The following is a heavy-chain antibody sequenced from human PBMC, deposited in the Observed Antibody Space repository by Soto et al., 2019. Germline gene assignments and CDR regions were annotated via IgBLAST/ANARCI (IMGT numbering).Heavy chain of an antibody. D-gene: IGHD6-13*01. Sequence: QVQLVESGGGVVQPGRSLRLSCAASGFTFSSYGMHWVRQAPGKGLEWVAVIWYDGSNKYYADSVKGRFTISRDNSKNTLYLQMNSLRAEDTAVYYCARDRDSSSWGYYYYGMDVWGQGTTVTVSS. V-gene: IGHV3-33*01. CDR1: GFTFSSYG. J-gene: IGHJ6*02. CDR3: ARDRDSSSWGYYYYGMDV. CDR2: IWYDGSNK.